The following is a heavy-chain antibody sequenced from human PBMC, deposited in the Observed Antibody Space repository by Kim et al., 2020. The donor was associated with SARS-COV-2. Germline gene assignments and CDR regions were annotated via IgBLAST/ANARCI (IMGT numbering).Heavy chain of an antibody. D-gene: IGHD2-15*01. J-gene: IGHJ5*02. Sequence: ASVKVSCKASGYTFTSYAMNWVRQAPGQGLEWMGWINTNTGNPTYAQGFTGRFVFSLDTSVSTAYLQISSLKAEDTAVYYCARGPPLGYCSGGSCYLEAFDPWDQGTLVTVSS. CDR1: GYTFTSYA. CDR2: INTNTGNP. V-gene: IGHV7-4-1*02. CDR3: ARGPPLGYCSGGSCYLEAFDP.